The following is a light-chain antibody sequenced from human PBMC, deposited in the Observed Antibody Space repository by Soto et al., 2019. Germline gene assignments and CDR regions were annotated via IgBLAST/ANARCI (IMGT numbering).Light chain of an antibody. V-gene: IGKV1-39*01. J-gene: IGKJ1*01. Sequence: DIQMTQSPSSLSASVGDRVTITCRASQSISSYLNWYQQKPGKAPKLLIYAASSLQSGVPSRFSGSASGTDFTLTISSLQPEDFATYYCQQSYSTPWTFGQGTKVEI. CDR3: QQSYSTPWT. CDR2: AAS. CDR1: QSISSY.